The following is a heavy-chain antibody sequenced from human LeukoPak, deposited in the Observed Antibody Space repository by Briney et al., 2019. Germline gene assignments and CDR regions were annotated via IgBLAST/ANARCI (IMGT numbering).Heavy chain of an antibody. J-gene: IGHJ4*02. CDR3: ASSIGTTEDYFDY. Sequence: SGGSLRLSCAASGFTFSIYAIHWVRQAPGKGLEWVAVMSYDGTNKYYADSVKGRFTISRDNSKNTLYLQMNSLRPEDTAVNYCASSIGTTEDYFDYWGQGTLVTVSS. D-gene: IGHD1-1*01. CDR1: GFTFSIYA. V-gene: IGHV3-30-3*01. CDR2: MSYDGTNK.